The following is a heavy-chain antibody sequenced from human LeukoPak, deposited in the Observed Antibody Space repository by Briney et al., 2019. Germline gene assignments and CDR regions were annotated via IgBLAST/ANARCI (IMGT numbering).Heavy chain of an antibody. CDR1: GFTFSSYW. Sequence: GGSLRLSCAASGFTFSSYWMTWVRQAPGKGLEWVSGITGGGIGTYYADSVRGRFTISRDNSKNTLDLQMNTLRAEDTAVYYCARRDVSDSSGYYPLFAHWGQGTLVTVSS. J-gene: IGHJ4*02. D-gene: IGHD3-22*01. V-gene: IGHV3-23*01. CDR3: ARRDVSDSSGYYPLFAH. CDR2: ITGGGIGT.